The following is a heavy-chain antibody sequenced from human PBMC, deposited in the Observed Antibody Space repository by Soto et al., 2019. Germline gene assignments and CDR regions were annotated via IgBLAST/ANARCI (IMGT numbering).Heavy chain of an antibody. CDR1: GFTFSSYS. J-gene: IGHJ5*02. CDR2: ISSSSSTI. CDR3: ARERMDCTNGVCFYNWFDP. V-gene: IGHV3-48*01. D-gene: IGHD2-8*01. Sequence: GGSLRLSCAASGFTFSSYSMNWVRQAPGKGLDWVSYISSSSSTIYYADSMKGRFTISRDNAKNSLYLQMNSLRAEDTAVYYCARERMDCTNGVCFYNWFDPWGQGTLVTVSS.